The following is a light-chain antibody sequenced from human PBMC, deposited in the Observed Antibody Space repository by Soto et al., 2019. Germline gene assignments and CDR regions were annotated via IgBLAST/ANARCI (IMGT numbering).Light chain of an antibody. V-gene: IGLV2-14*03. CDR1: SSDVGGYKY. Sequence: QSALTQPASVSGSPGQSITISCTGTSSDVGGYKYVSWYQQHPDKAPKLMIYDIHNRPSGVSNRFCGSKSGNTASLTISGLQAEDEDDYYCSSYTSSSTRVFGTGTKLTVL. J-gene: IGLJ1*01. CDR3: SSYTSSSTRV. CDR2: DIH.